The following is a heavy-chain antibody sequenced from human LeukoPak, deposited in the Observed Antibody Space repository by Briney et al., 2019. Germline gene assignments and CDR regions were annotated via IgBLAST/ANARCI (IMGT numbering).Heavy chain of an antibody. D-gene: IGHD5-18*01. Sequence: GGSLRLSCAASGFTFDDYAMHWVRQAPGKGLEWVSGISWNSGSIGYADSVKGRFTISRDNAKNSLYLQMNSLRAEDTALYYCAKVDTAMAAFDYWGRGTLVTVSS. V-gene: IGHV3-9*01. CDR1: GFTFDDYA. J-gene: IGHJ4*02. CDR3: AKVDTAMAAFDY. CDR2: ISWNSGSI.